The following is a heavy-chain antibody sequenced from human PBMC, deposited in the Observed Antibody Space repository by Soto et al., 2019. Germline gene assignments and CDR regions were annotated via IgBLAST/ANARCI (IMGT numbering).Heavy chain of an antibody. CDR1: GYTFIRYS. CDR3: ARDGTLWWYIAGGDPFDI. J-gene: IGHJ3*02. CDR2: INSGNGNT. V-gene: IGHV1-3*01. Sequence: ASVKVSCKASGYTFIRYSMHWVRQAPGQRLEWMGWINSGNGNTKYSQKFQGRVTITRDVSANTAYMELSNLRSEDTAVYYCARDGTLWWYIAGGDPFDIWGQGTMVTVSS. D-gene: IGHD2-15*01.